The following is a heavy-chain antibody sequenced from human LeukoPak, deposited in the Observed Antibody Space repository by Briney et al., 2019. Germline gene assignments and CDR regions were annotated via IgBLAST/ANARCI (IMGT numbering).Heavy chain of an antibody. Sequence: GGSLRVSCAASGFTFRGYAMSWVRQGPGKGVEWVSGISGSGGSTYYADSVKGRFTISRDNSKNTLYLQMNSLSAEDTAVYYCAKYTERPATAMRNFDYWGQGTLVTVSS. CDR2: ISGSGGST. D-gene: IGHD2-2*01. CDR1: GFTFRGYA. V-gene: IGHV3-23*01. J-gene: IGHJ4*02. CDR3: AKYTERPATAMRNFDY.